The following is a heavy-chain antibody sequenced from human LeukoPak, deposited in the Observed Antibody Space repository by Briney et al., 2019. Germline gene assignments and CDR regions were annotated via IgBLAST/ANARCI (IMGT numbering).Heavy chain of an antibody. V-gene: IGHV5-51*01. CDR2: IYPCDSDT. D-gene: IGHD3-9*01. CDR1: GYSFTSYW. CDR3: ATRYSLAYLDWFLYDAFDI. J-gene: IGHJ3*02. Sequence: GESLKISCKGSGYSFTSYWIGWVRQMPGKGLEWMGIIYPCDSDTRYSPSLQGQVTISADKSISTAYLRCSSLKASDTAMYYCATRYSLAYLDWFLYDAFDIWGQGTMVTVSS.